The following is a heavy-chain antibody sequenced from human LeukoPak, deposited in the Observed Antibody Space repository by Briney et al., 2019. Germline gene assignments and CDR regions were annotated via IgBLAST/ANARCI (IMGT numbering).Heavy chain of an antibody. Sequence: SETLSLTCAVYGGSFSGYYWSWIRQPPGKGLEWIGEINHSGSTNYNPSLKSRVTISVDTSKNQFSLKLSSVTAADTAVYYCARGGYDFWSGFLRPRYYYYGMDVWGQGPRSPSP. V-gene: IGHV4-34*01. CDR3: ARGGYDFWSGFLRPRYYYYGMDV. J-gene: IGHJ6*02. CDR2: INHSGST. CDR1: GGSFSGYY. D-gene: IGHD3-3*01.